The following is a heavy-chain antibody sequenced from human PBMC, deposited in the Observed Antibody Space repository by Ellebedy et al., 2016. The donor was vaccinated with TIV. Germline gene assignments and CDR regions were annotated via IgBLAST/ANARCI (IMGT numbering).Heavy chain of an antibody. CDR3: AKDKVFGDSKWEMDV. V-gene: IGHV3-23*01. D-gene: IGHD4-17*01. CDR2: INSRGSST. Sequence: GEALKISCAASGFTFSGYAMSWVRQAPGKGLEWVSGINSRGSSTSYTDSVKGRFTISRDNSKNTLYLQMNSLRAEDTAVYYCAKDKVFGDSKWEMDVWGQGTTVTVSS. CDR1: GFTFSGYA. J-gene: IGHJ6*02.